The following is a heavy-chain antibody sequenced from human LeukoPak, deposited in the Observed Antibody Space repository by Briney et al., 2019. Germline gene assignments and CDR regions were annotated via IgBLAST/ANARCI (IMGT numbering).Heavy chain of an antibody. Sequence: SETLSLTCTVSGGSISSYYWSWIRQPPGKGLEWSGYIYYSGSTNYNPSLKSRVTISVDTSKNQFSLKLSSVTAADTAVYYCARSSYYYYMDVWGKGTTVTVSS. V-gene: IGHV4-59*01. CDR3: ARSSYYYYMDV. J-gene: IGHJ6*03. D-gene: IGHD5/OR15-5a*01. CDR1: GGSISSYY. CDR2: IYYSGST.